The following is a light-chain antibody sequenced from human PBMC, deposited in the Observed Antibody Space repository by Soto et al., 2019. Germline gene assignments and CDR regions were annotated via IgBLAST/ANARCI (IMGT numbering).Light chain of an antibody. J-gene: IGKJ1*01. CDR2: DAS. CDR1: RGVSSSY. CDR3: QQYGSSPWT. V-gene: IGKV3-20*01. Sequence: EIVLTQSPGTLSLSPGERVTLSCMASRGVSSSYLAWYQQRPGQAPRLLIFDASTRPTGIPDRFSGSGSGTDFTLTISRLEPEDFAVYYCQQYGSSPWTFGQGTKVDIK.